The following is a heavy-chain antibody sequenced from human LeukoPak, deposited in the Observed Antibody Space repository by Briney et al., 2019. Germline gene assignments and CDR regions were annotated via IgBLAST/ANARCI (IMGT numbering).Heavy chain of an antibody. CDR2: INPNSGGT. J-gene: IGHJ4*02. CDR1: GYTFTGYY. D-gene: IGHD3-9*01. V-gene: IGHV1-2*02. Sequence: ASVKVSCKASGYTFTGYYMHWVRQAPGQGLEWMGWINPNSGGTNYAQDFHGRVTMTRDTSISTAYMELSRLRSDDTAVYYCARGIHYDILTGYYGPFDYWGQGTLVTVSS. CDR3: ARGIHYDILTGYYGPFDY.